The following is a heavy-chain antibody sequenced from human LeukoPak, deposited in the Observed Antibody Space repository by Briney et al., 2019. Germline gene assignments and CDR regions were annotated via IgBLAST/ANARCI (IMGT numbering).Heavy chain of an antibody. CDR1: GFTVSSNY. D-gene: IGHD4-23*01. CDR3: ARGNYGGNAPPDY. V-gene: IGHV3-66*03. J-gene: IGHJ4*02. CDR2: IYSWCST. Sequence: GGSLRLSCAASGFTVSSNYMSWVRQAPGKGLEWVSVIYSWCSTYYTDSLKGRFTISRDNSKNTLYLQMNSLRAEDTAVYYCARGNYGGNAPPDYWGQGTLVTVSS.